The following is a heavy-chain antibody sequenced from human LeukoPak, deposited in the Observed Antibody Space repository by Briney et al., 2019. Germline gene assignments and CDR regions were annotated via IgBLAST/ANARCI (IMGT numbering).Heavy chain of an antibody. CDR1: GGSISSGSYY. V-gene: IGHV4-61*01. CDR2: IYNSGNT. Sequence: SETLSLTCTVSGGSISSGSYYWSWIRQPPGKGLEWIGFIYNSGNTNYNPSLKSRVTISVDTSKNQFSLKLSSVTAADTAVYYCARARYFDCWGQGTLVTVSS. CDR3: ARARYFDC. D-gene: IGHD2-15*01. J-gene: IGHJ4*02.